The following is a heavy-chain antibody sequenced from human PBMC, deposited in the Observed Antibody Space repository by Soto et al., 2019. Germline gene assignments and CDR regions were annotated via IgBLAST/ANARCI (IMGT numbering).Heavy chain of an antibody. Sequence: EVQLLESGGGLVQPGGSLRLSCAASGFTFSSYAMSWVRQAPGKGLEWVSAISGSGGSTYYADSVKGRFTISRDKSKNTLYLQMNSLRAEDTDVYYGAPNQEFGPIWGQGTMVTVSS. V-gene: IGHV3-23*01. J-gene: IGHJ3*02. CDR3: APNQEFGPI. CDR2: ISGSGGST. D-gene: IGHD3-10*01. CDR1: GFTFSSYA.